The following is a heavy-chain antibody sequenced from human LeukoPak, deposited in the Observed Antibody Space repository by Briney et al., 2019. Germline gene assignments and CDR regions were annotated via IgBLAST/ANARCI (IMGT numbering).Heavy chain of an antibody. CDR1: GFTFSSYG. CDR3: AKDRHTVTTFDY. Sequence: PGGSLRLSCAASGFTFSSYGMHWVRQAPGKGLEWVAVISYDGRNKYYADSVKGRFTISRDNSKNTLHLQMNSLRVEDTAVYYCAKDRHTVTTFDYWGQGTLVTVSS. J-gene: IGHJ4*02. V-gene: IGHV3-30*18. CDR2: ISYDGRNK. D-gene: IGHD4-17*01.